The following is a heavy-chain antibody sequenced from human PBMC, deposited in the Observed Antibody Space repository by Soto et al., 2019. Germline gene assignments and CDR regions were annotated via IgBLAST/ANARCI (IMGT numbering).Heavy chain of an antibody. CDR2: IYYSGST. CDR1: GGSVSSGSYY. V-gene: IGHV4-61*01. Sequence: QVQLQESGPGLVKPSETLSLTCTVSGGSVSSGSYYWSWIRQPPGKGLEWIGYIYYSGSTIYNPSLKSRVTISVDTSKNQFSLKLSSVTAADTAVYYCARDRSITIFGVVITNEYYFDYWGQGTLVTVSS. D-gene: IGHD3-3*01. J-gene: IGHJ4*02. CDR3: ARDRSITIFGVVITNEYYFDY.